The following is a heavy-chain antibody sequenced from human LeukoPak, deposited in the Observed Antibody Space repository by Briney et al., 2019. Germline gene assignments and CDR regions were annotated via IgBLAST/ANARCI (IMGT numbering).Heavy chain of an antibody. V-gene: IGHV3-30*18. D-gene: IGHD6-19*01. CDR3: AKGSVAGTFDY. Sequence: QPGRSLRLSCAASGFTFSSDGMHSVRQAPGKGLEWVAGISYEGSNKYYADSVKGRFTISRDNSKNTLYLQMTSLRAEDTAVYYCAKGSVAGTFDYWGQGTLVTVSS. J-gene: IGHJ4*02. CDR1: GFTFSSDG. CDR2: ISYEGSNK.